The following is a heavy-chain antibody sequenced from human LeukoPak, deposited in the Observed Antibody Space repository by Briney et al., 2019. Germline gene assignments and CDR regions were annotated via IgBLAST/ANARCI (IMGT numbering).Heavy chain of an antibody. CDR1: GFTFSNYA. Sequence: GGSLRLFCAASGFTFSNYAMSWVRQAPGKGLEWVSAISGSSAGTYYADSVKGRFTISRDNSKNTVWLQMNSLRDGATATYYCAKYRFCYKIFDSWGQGTLVTVSS. CDR2: ISGSSAGT. D-gene: IGHD2-2*02. V-gene: IGHV3-23*01. CDR3: AKYRFCYKIFDS. J-gene: IGHJ4*02.